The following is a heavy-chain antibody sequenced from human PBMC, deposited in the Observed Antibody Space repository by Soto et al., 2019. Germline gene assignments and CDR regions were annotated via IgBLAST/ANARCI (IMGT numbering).Heavy chain of an antibody. D-gene: IGHD3-3*02. V-gene: IGHV4-59*01. CDR1: GGSLSGSY. Sequence: PSETLSLTCTVSGGSLSGSYCSWIRKSPGKSLEWIASISYTGSTTHNPSLKSRVTLSVDTSKNQFSLSLTSVTPADTAAYYCATGGGWLHNSYIRGPYFDYWGQGVLVTVSS. CDR2: ISYTGST. J-gene: IGHJ4*02. CDR3: ATGGGWLHNSYIRGPYFDY.